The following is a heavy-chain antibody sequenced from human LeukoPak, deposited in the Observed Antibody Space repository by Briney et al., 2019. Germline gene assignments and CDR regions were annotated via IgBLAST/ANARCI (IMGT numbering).Heavy chain of an antibody. Sequence: GGSLRLSCAASGFTFDDYGMSWVRQAPGKGLEWVSGINWNGGSTGYADSVKGRFTISRDNAKKSLYLQMNSLRAEDTALYYCARAFKYSMSGYCFDYWGQGTLVTASS. D-gene: IGHD2-21*01. CDR2: INWNGGST. V-gene: IGHV3-20*04. CDR1: GFTFDDYG. J-gene: IGHJ4*02. CDR3: ARAFKYSMSGYCFDY.